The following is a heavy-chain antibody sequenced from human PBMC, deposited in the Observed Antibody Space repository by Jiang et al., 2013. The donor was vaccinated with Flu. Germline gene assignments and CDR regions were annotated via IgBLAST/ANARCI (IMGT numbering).Heavy chain of an antibody. Sequence: KVSCKASGYTFTSYAMNWVRQAPGQGLEWMGWINTNTGNPTYAQGFTGRFVFSLDTSVSTAYLQISSLKAEDTAVYYCARVERRPSSSWFDYCAMDVWGQGTTVTVSS. D-gene: IGHD6-13*01. J-gene: IGHJ6*02. V-gene: IGHV7-4-1*02. CDR1: GYTFTSYA. CDR3: ARVERRPSSSWFDYCAMDV. CDR2: INTNTGNP.